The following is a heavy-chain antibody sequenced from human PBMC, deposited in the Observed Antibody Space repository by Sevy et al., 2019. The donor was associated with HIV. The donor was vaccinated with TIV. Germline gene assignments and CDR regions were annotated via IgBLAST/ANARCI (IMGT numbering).Heavy chain of an antibody. CDR1: GFTFSSYA. Sequence: GGCLRLSCAASGFTFSSYAMSWVRQAPGKGLEWVSAISGSGGSTYYADSVKGRFTISRDNSKNTLYLQMNSLRAEDTAVYYCAKDGYCGDNCYPVDYFDYWGQGTLVTVSS. J-gene: IGHJ4*02. CDR3: AKDGYCGDNCYPVDYFDY. D-gene: IGHD2-21*02. CDR2: ISGSGGST. V-gene: IGHV3-23*01.